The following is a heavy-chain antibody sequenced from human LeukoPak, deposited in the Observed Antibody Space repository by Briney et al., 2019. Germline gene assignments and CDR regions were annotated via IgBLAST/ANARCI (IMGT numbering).Heavy chain of an antibody. CDR3: ARGEGYSGPGAPDY. CDR1: GGSFSGYY. Sequence: SETLSLTCAVYGGSFSGYYWSWIRQPPGKGLEWIGEINHSGSTNYNPSLKSRVTISVDTSKNQFSLKLSSVTAADTAVYYCARGEGYSGPGAPDYWGQGTLVTVSS. J-gene: IGHJ4*02. CDR2: INHSGST. D-gene: IGHD5-12*01. V-gene: IGHV4-34*01.